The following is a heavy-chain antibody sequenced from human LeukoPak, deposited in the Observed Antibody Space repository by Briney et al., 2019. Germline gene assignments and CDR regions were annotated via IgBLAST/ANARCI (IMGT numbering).Heavy chain of an antibody. CDR1: GGSLSSYY. CDR3: ARDGSGYSYGYLDY. D-gene: IGHD5-18*01. CDR2: IYYSGST. V-gene: IGHV4-59*01. Sequence: KASETLSLTCTVSGGSLSSYYWSWIRQPPGKGLEWIGYIYYSGSTNYNPSLKSRVTISVDTSKNQFSLKLSSVTAADTAVYYCARDGSGYSYGYLDYWGQGTLVTVSS. J-gene: IGHJ4*02.